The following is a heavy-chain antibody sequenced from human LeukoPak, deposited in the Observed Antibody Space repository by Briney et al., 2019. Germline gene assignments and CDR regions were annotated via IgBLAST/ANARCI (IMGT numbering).Heavy chain of an antibody. V-gene: IGHV3-23*01. J-gene: IGHJ4*02. CDR1: GFTFSSYG. CDR2: ISSGGKT. D-gene: IGHD3-16*02. Sequence: GGSLRLSCAASGFTFSSYGMSWVRQAPGKGLGWVSAISSGGKTYYADSVKGRFTISRDNAKNSLYLQMNSLRGEDMALYYCAKGRLRLGELSLASFDYWGQGTLVTVSS. CDR3: AKGRLRLGELSLASFDY.